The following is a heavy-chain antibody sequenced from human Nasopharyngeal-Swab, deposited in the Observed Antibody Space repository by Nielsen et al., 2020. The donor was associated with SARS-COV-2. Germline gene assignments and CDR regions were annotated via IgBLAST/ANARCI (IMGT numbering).Heavy chain of an antibody. CDR3: AGGTGWLTDS. Sequence: GGSLRLSCAASGFTFSKFWMNWVRQTPGKGLEWVAIIKQDGSKTYYVDSVRGRFTISRDNAKNSLSLVMTSLRADDTAVYYCAGGTGWLTDSWGQGTLVTVSS. CDR1: GFTFSKFW. CDR2: IKQDGSKT. D-gene: IGHD3-9*01. J-gene: IGHJ4*02. V-gene: IGHV3-7*03.